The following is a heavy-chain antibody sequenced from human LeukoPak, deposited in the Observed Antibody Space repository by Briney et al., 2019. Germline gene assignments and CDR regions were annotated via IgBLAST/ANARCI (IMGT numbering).Heavy chain of an antibody. CDR1: GGTFSSYA. CDR3: ARARSDYYDSSGYYYTSGFDI. CDR2: IIPIFGIA. J-gene: IGHJ3*02. V-gene: IGHV1-69*04. D-gene: IGHD3-22*01. Sequence: GASVKVSCKASGGTFSSYAISWVRQAPGQGLEWMGRIIPIFGIANYAQKFQGRVTITADKSTSTAYMELSSLRSEDTAVYYCARARSDYYDSSGYYYTSGFDIWGQGTMVTASS.